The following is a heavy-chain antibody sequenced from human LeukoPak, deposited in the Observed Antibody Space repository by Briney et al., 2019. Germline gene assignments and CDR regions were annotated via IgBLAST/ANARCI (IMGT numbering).Heavy chain of an antibody. Sequence: SETLSLTCTVSGGSISPYYWSWIRQPPGKGLEWIGYIYYSGSTNYNPSLKSRVTISLDTSKNQFSLKLSSVTAADTAVYYCARSTWLLDKWGQGTLVTVSS. D-gene: IGHD3-22*01. CDR3: ARSTWLLDK. CDR2: IYYSGST. V-gene: IGHV4-59*01. J-gene: IGHJ4*02. CDR1: GGSISPYY.